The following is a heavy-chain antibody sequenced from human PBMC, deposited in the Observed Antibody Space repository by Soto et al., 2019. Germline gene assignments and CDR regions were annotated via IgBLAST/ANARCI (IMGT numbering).Heavy chain of an antibody. D-gene: IGHD6-13*01. CDR1: ESIVSSNY. V-gene: IGHV3-66*01. CDR3: ARDNAAVGIYGMDV. Sequence: EVQLVESGGGLVQPGGSLRLSCAASESIVSSNYMSWVSQAPGKGLEWVSVIYNGVSTYYADSVKGRFTISRDNSKNMLYLQMNSLRAEDTAVYYCARDNAAVGIYGMDVWGQGTTVTVSS. CDR2: IYNGVST. J-gene: IGHJ6*02.